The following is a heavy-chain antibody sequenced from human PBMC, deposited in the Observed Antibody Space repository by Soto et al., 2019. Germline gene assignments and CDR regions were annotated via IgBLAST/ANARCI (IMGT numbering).Heavy chain of an antibody. CDR2: IYYSGST. CDR1: GGSISSYY. CDR3: ARAGDYDFWSGYSFDY. V-gene: IGHV4-59*01. J-gene: IGHJ4*02. Sequence: PSETLSLTCTVSGGSISSYYWSWIRQPPGKGLEWIGYIYYSGSTNYNPSLKSRVTISVDTSKNQFSLKLSSVTAADTAVYYCARAGDYDFWSGYSFDYWGQGTLVTVSS. D-gene: IGHD3-3*01.